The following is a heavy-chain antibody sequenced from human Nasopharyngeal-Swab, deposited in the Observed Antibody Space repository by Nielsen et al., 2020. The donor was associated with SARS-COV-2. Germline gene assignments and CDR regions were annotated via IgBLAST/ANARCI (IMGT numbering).Heavy chain of an antibody. J-gene: IGHJ2*01. D-gene: IGHD5-12*01. CDR3: ARGRKIVAARWYFDL. V-gene: IGHV4-34*01. Sequence: SETLSLTCAVYGGSFSGYYWSWIRQPPGKGLEWIGEINHSGSTNYNPSLKSRVTISVDTSKNQFSLKPSSVTAADTAVYYCARGRKIVAARWYFDLWGRGTLVTVSS. CDR2: INHSGST. CDR1: GGSFSGYY.